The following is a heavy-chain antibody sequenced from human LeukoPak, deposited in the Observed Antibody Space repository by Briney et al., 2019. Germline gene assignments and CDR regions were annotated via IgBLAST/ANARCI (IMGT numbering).Heavy chain of an antibody. CDR3: ARSLWFGESLDAFDI. CDR2: IYHGGST. D-gene: IGHD3-10*01. CDR1: GGSISSGGYS. V-gene: IGHV4-30-2*02. J-gene: IGHJ3*02. Sequence: PSQTLSLTCAVSGGSISSGGYSWSWIRQPPGKGLEWIGYIYHGGSTYYNPSLKSRVTISVDRSKNQFSLKLSSVTAADTAVYYCARSLWFGESLDAFDIWGQGTMVTVSS.